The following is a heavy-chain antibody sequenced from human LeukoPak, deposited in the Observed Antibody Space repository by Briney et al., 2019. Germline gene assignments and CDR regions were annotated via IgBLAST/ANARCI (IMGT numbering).Heavy chain of an antibody. D-gene: IGHD3-3*01. V-gene: IGHV1-18*01. Sequence: ASVKVSCKASGYTFTNYGISWVRQAPGQGLEWMGWISAYNGNTNYAQKLQGRVTMTTDTSTSTAYMELRSLRSDDTAVYYCARSSRSGSGYSYWFDPWGQGTLVTVSS. CDR3: ARSSRSGSGYSYWFDP. J-gene: IGHJ5*02. CDR2: ISAYNGNT. CDR1: GYTFTNYG.